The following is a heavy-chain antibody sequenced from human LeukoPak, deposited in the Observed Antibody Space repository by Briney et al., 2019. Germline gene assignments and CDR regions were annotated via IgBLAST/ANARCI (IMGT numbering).Heavy chain of an antibody. CDR1: GYSISSGYY. CDR3: ARPRITMVRGACYWFDP. D-gene: IGHD3-10*01. V-gene: IGHV4-38-2*02. J-gene: IGHJ5*02. Sequence: SETLSLTCSVSGYSISSGYYWDWIRQPPGKGLEWIASIYHSGKSYYNPSLESRVTISVDTSKNQFSLKLSSVTAADTAVYYCARPRITMVRGACYWFDPWGQGTLVTVSS. CDR2: IYHSGKS.